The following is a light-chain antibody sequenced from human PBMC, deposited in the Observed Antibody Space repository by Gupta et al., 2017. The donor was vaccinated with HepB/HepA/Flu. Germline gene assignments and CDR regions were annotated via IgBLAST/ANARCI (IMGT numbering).Light chain of an antibody. CDR3: SSYAGSNIFV. CDR1: SSDVGGYNY. V-gene: IGLV2-8*01. Sequence: QSALTQPPSASGSPGQSVTIPCTGTSSDVGGYNYVSWYQQHPGKAPKLMIYEVSKRPSGVPDRFSGSKSGNTASLTVSGLQGEDEADYYCSSYAGSNIFVFGGGTKLTVL. J-gene: IGLJ3*02. CDR2: EVS.